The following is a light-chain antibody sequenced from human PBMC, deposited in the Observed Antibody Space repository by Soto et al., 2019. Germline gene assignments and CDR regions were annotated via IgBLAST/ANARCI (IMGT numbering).Light chain of an antibody. Sequence: DIQMTQSPSSLSASVGDRVTIACRASQSISGYLNWFQQKPGRAPKLLIYAASALRSGVPSRFRGSGSGTEFTLTISSLQPEDFATYYCQQSYSTPYTFGQGTKLDIK. CDR2: AAS. J-gene: IGKJ2*01. CDR1: QSISGY. V-gene: IGKV1-39*01. CDR3: QQSYSTPYT.